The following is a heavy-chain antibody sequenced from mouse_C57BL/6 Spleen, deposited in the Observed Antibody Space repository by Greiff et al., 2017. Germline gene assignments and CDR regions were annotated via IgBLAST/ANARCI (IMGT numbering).Heavy chain of an antibody. V-gene: IGHV1-55*01. CDR1: GYTFTSYW. Sequence: QVQLQQPGAELVKPGASVKMSCKASGYTFTSYWITWVKQRPGQGLEWIGDIYPGSGSTNYNEKFKSKATLTVDTSSSTAYMQLRSLTSEDSAVYYCARKFITTLVGDYWGQGTTLTVSS. J-gene: IGHJ2*01. D-gene: IGHD1-1*01. CDR3: ARKFITTLVGDY. CDR2: IYPGSGST.